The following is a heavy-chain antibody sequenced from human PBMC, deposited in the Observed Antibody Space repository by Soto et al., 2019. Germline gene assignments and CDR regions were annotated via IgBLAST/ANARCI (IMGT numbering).Heavy chain of an antibody. J-gene: IGHJ4*02. V-gene: IGHV4-59*01. CDR2: IYYSGST. Sequence: SETLSPTCTVSGGSISSYYWSWIRQPPGKGLEWIGYIYYSGSTNYNPSLKSRVTISVDTSKNQFSLKLSSVTAADTAVYYCARYCSGGSCFDYWGQGTLVTVSS. D-gene: IGHD2-15*01. CDR3: ARYCSGGSCFDY. CDR1: GGSISSYY.